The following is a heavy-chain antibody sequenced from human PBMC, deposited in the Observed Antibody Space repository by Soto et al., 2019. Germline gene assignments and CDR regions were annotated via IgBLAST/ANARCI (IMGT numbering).Heavy chain of an antibody. CDR3: ARGDSSSSGLIYYAMDV. V-gene: IGHV1-69*13. CDR1: GDTFSNYA. Sequence: GASVKVSCKASGDTFSNYAINWVRQAPGQGLEWMGGIIPMFGTADYTQKFQGRVTITADESTSTAYMELSSLRSEDTAVYYCARGDSSSSGLIYYAMDVWGQGTTVTVSS. D-gene: IGHD6-6*01. CDR2: IIPMFGTA. J-gene: IGHJ6*02.